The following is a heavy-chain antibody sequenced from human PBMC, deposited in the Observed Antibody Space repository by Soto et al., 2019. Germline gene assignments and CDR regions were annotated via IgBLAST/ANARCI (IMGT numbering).Heavy chain of an antibody. J-gene: IGHJ4*02. Sequence: QVQLQESGPGLVKPSQTLSLTCSVSGASVRSGDYYWSSIRQPPGKGLEWIGYIYNSGCSYYNPSLKGRLTISIDTSNNQFSLKLNSVTAADTAIYYCVGTVTTDDYWGRGTLVTVAS. CDR2: IYNSGCS. CDR1: GASVRSGDYY. V-gene: IGHV4-30-4*01. CDR3: VGTVTTDDY. D-gene: IGHD4-17*01.